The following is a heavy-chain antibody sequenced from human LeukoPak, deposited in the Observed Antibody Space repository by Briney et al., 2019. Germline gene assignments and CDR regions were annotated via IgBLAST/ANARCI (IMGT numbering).Heavy chain of an antibody. D-gene: IGHD2-8*01. J-gene: IGHJ6*02. CDR2: MRGKANSYAT. V-gene: IGHV3-73*01. CDR3: TTGTYATWYYGMDV. CDR1: GFTFSASA. Sequence: GGSLRLSCAASGFTFSASAIHWVRQASGKGLEWVGRMRGKANSYATAYAASVQGRFTISRDDSKNTAYLQMNSLETEDTAVYYCTTGTYATWYYGMDVWGQGTTVTVSS.